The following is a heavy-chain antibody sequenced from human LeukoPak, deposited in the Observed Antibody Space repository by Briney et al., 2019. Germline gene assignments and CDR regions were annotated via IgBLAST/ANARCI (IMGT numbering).Heavy chain of an antibody. V-gene: IGHV4-31*03. D-gene: IGHD3-16*02. CDR1: GGSISSGGYY. CDR2: IYYSGST. CDR3: AREERRVITFGGVITD. Sequence: PSETLSLTCTVSGGSISSGGYYWSWIRQHPGKGLEWIGYIYYSGSTYYNPSLKSRVTISVDTSKNQFSLKLSSVTAADTAVYYCAREERRVITFGGVITDWGQGTLVTVSS. J-gene: IGHJ4*02.